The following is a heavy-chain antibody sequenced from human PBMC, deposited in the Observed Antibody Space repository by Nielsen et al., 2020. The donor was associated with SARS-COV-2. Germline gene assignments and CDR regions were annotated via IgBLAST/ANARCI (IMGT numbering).Heavy chain of an antibody. CDR1: GYTFTSYD. J-gene: IGHJ3*02. CDR2: MNPNSGNT. D-gene: IGHD6-19*01. V-gene: IGHV1-8*01. Sequence: ASVKVSCKASGYTFTSYDINWVRQATGQGLEWMGWMNPNSGNTGYAQKFQGRVTMTRNTSISTAYMELSSLRSEDTAVYYCAKDHQLEAVGYDAFDIWGQGTMVTVSS. CDR3: AKDHQLEAVGYDAFDI.